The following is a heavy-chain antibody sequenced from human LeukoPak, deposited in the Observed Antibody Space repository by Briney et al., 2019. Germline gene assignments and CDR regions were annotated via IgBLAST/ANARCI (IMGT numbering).Heavy chain of an antibody. V-gene: IGHV4-4*09. J-gene: IGHJ5*02. CDR1: GGSHNSYY. Sequence: SETLSLTCTVSGGSHNSYYWSWIRQPPGKGLEWIGYTHPSGNTNYSPSLKSRVTISIDTSRNQFSLKLRSVTAADTAVYYCARKAPKKGWFDPWGQGTLVTVSS. CDR2: THPSGNT. CDR3: ARKAPKKGWFDP.